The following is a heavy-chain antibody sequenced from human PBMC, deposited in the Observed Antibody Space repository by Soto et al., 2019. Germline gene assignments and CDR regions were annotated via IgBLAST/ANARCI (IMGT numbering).Heavy chain of an antibody. CDR3: ARVQEIWSIRAGFDY. J-gene: IGHJ4*02. CDR2: ISNDGSNK. V-gene: IGHV3-30-3*01. D-gene: IGHD3-10*01. CDR1: GFTFSSYA. Sequence: PGGSLRLSYAASGFTFSSYAMHWVRKAPGKGLEWVAVISNDGSNKYYADSVKGRFTISRDNSKNTLYLQMNSLRAEDTAVYYCARVQEIWSIRAGFDYWGKGTLDTVSS.